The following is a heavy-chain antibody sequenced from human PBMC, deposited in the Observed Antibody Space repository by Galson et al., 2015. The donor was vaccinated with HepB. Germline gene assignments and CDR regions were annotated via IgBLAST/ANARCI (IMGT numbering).Heavy chain of an antibody. CDR1: GDSISNDRS. V-gene: IGHV4-4*02. CDR3: ARAKEGRGYFDY. CDR2: AYHSGGT. Sequence: ETLSLTCAVSGDSISNDRSWSWVRQPPGEGLEWIGEAYHSGGTNYRPSLKSRVTISVDKSKNQFSLKLTSVTAADTAVYYCARAKEGRGYFDYWGQGTLVTVSS. J-gene: IGHJ4*02. D-gene: IGHD3-10*01.